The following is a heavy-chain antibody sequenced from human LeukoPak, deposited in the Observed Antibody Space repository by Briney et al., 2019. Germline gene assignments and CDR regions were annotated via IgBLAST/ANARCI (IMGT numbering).Heavy chain of an antibody. Sequence: QTGGSLRLSCAASGFTFSSYGMHWVRQATGKGLEWVSAIGTAGDTYYPGSVKGRFTISRENAKNSLYLQMDSLRAGDTAVYYCTRGLGSSFDYWGQGTLVTVSS. CDR1: GFTFSSYG. D-gene: IGHD6-6*01. V-gene: IGHV3-13*01. CDR2: IGTAGDT. J-gene: IGHJ4*02. CDR3: TRGLGSSFDY.